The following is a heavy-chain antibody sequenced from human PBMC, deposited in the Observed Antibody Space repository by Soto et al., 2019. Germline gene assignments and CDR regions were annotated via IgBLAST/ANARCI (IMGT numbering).Heavy chain of an antibody. V-gene: IGHV5-10-1*01. D-gene: IGHD6-13*01. J-gene: IGHJ4*02. CDR2: IDPSDSYT. CDR3: ARPARAPAAAGPYDY. Sequence: PGESLKISCKGSGYSFTSYWISWVRQMPGKGLEWMGRIDPSDSYTNYSPSFQGHVTISADKSISTAYLQWSSLKASDTAMYYCARPARAPAAAGPYDYWGQGTLVTV. CDR1: GYSFTSYW.